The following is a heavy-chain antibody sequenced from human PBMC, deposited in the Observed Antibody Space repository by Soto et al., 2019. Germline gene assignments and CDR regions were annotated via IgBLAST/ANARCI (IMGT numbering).Heavy chain of an antibody. Sequence: QVQLQESGPGLVKPSQTLSLTCTVSGGSISSGGYYWSWIRQHPGKGLEWIGYIYYSGSTYYNPSLKSRVTLSVDTSKNQFSLKLSSVTAADTAVYYCARAPPTDIVVVPAAVHFDYWGQGTLVTVSS. CDR3: ARAPPTDIVVVPAAVHFDY. CDR1: GGSISSGGYY. V-gene: IGHV4-31*03. CDR2: IYYSGST. D-gene: IGHD2-2*01. J-gene: IGHJ4*02.